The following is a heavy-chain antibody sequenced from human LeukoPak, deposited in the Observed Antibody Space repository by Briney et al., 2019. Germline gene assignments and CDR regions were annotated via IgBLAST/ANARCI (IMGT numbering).Heavy chain of an antibody. CDR2: IYTSGST. CDR1: GGSISSSSYY. D-gene: IGHD2-15*01. Sequence: PSETLSLTCTVSGGSISSSSYYWSWIRQPAGKGLEWIGRIYTSGSTNYNPSLKSRVTISVDTSKNQFSLKLSSVTAADTAVYYCARGFDGGVAPARLDYWGQGTLVTVSS. J-gene: IGHJ4*02. V-gene: IGHV4-61*02. CDR3: ARGFDGGVAPARLDY.